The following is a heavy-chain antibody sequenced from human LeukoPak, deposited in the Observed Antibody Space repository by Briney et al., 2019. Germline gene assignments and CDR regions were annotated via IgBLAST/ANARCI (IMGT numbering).Heavy chain of an antibody. D-gene: IGHD3-3*01. V-gene: IGHV3-73*01. CDR1: GFTFSGSA. Sequence: GGSLRLSCAASGFTFSGSAMHWVRQASGKGLEWVGRIRSKANSYATAYAASVKGRFTISRDDSKNTAYLQMNSLKTEDTAVYYCTAYLEWLFGRDFDYWGQGTLVTVSS. CDR2: IRSKANSYAT. CDR3: TAYLEWLFGRDFDY. J-gene: IGHJ4*02.